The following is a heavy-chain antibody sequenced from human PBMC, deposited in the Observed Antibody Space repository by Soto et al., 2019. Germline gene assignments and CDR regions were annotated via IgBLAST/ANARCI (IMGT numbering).Heavy chain of an antibody. J-gene: IGHJ4*02. CDR3: ARVMYYYDSSGYPY. V-gene: IGHV3-21*01. D-gene: IGHD3-22*01. CDR1: GFPFSSYS. Sequence: PGGSLRLSCAASGFPFSSYSMNWVRQAPGKGLEWVSSISSSSSYIYYADSVKGRFTISRDNAKNSLYLQMNSLRAEDTAVYYCARVMYYYDSSGYPYWGQGTLVTVSS. CDR2: ISSSSSYI.